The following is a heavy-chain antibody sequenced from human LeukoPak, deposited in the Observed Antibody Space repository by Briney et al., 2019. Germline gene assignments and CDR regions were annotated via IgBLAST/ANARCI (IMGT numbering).Heavy chain of an antibody. CDR2: IKEDGSEK. D-gene: IGHD6-19*01. CDR3: AMLSIAVATDY. CDR1: GFTLNRDW. J-gene: IGHJ4*02. Sequence: GGSLRLSCAASGFTLNRDWTAWVRQAPGKGLEWVANIKEDGSEKNYVDSVKGRFTISRDNSKNTLYLQMTSLRVEDTAVYYCAMLSIAVATDYWGQGTLVTVSS. V-gene: IGHV3-7*03.